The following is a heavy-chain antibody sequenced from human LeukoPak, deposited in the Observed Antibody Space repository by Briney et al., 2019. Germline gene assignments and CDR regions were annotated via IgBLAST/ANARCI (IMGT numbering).Heavy chain of an antibody. V-gene: IGHV3-23*01. CDR1: GFTFSSYA. J-gene: IGHJ4*02. D-gene: IGHD2-2*01. CDR2: ISSSGGST. CDR3: ARDRGKDIVVVPAAMPNYYFDY. Sequence: PGGSLRLSCAASGFTFSSYAMSWVRQAPGKGLEWVSGISSSGGSTVYADSVKGRFTISRDNFRNTVFLQMNSLRAEDTAVYYCARDRGKDIVVVPAAMPNYYFDYWGQGTLVTVSS.